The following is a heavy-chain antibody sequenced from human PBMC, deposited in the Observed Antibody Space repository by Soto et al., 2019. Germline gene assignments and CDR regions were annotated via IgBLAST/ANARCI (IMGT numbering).Heavy chain of an antibody. CDR1: GYIFTSYG. V-gene: IGHV1-18*01. D-gene: IGHD6-19*01. J-gene: IGHJ6*02. CDR2: ISVYYGNT. Sequence: QVQLVQSGAEVKKPGASVKVSCKASGYIFTSYGISWVRQAPGQGLEWMGWISVYYGNTNYAQKLQGRGTMTTDTSTSTAYMELRSLRSDDTAVYYCARCLRGAGTVYYYGMDVWGQGTTVTVSS. CDR3: ARCLRGAGTVYYYGMDV.